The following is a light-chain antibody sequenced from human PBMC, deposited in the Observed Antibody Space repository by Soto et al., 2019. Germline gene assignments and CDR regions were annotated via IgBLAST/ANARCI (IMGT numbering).Light chain of an antibody. J-gene: IGKJ5*01. CDR1: QNIHNH. CDR3: QQYDAWPLT. V-gene: IGKV3-15*01. CDR2: DAI. Sequence: EKLMSQYPATLSVSAGERFTLSCMSSQNIHNHMSWFLQKPGQTPRLLIYDAIIRAADVPARFSGSWSGTEFTLTINSLQSEDFAVYYCQQYDAWPLTFGGGTRLET.